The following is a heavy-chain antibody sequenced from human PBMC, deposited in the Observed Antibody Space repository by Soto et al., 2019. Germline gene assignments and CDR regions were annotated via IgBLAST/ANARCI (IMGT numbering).Heavy chain of an antibody. Sequence: QVQLVQSGAEVKKPGASVKVSCKASGYTFTTYGMSWVRQAPGQGLDWMGWISTYNGNTKYAERLQGRVTMTTDTTTSTAYQELRSLRSDDTAVYYCARGPTDYYDNSGNYFLDYWGQGTLVTVSS. CDR1: GYTFTTYG. CDR3: ARGPTDYYDNSGNYFLDY. J-gene: IGHJ4*02. CDR2: ISTYNGNT. D-gene: IGHD3-22*01. V-gene: IGHV1-18*01.